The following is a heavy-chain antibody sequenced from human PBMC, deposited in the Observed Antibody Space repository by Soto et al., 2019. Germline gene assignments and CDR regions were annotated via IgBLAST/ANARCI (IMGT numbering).Heavy chain of an antibody. Sequence: GGSLRLSCEVPGLSLSRYGMPWARQAPGKGLEWVAVIWYHGTTKNYADSVKGRFTISRDISKNTVYLQMDSLEVEDTAVYYCARDVDTTSHLNWFDPWGQGVMVTVST. CDR2: IWYHGTTK. CDR1: GLSLSRYG. D-gene: IGHD5-18*01. CDR3: ARDVDTTSHLNWFDP. J-gene: IGHJ5*02. V-gene: IGHV3-33*01.